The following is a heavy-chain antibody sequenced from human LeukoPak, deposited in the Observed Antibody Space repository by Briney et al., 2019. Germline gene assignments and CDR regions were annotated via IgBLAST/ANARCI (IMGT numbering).Heavy chain of an antibody. J-gene: IGHJ6*03. CDR2: MNPNSGNT. Sequence: ASVKVSCKASGYTFTRYYMHWVRQAPGQGLEWMGWMNPNSGNTGYAQKFQGRVTMTRNTSISTAYMELSSLRSEDTAVYYCARGLGSGSYYMWNYYYYMDVWGKGTTVTISS. CDR3: ARGLGSGSYYMWNYYYYMDV. D-gene: IGHD3-10*01. V-gene: IGHV1-8*01. CDR1: GYTFTRYY.